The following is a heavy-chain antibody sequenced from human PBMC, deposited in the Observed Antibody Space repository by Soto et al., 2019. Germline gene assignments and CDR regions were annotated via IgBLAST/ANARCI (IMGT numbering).Heavy chain of an antibody. J-gene: IGHJ4*02. CDR2: ISYDGSNK. CDR1: GFTFSSYA. Sequence: GGSLRLSCAASGFTFSSYAMHWVRQAPGKGLEWVAVISYDGSNKYYADSVKGRFTISRDNSKNTLYLQMNSLRAEDTAVYYCASLRVSENYYDSSGPINWAQGTLVTVSS. CDR3: ASLRVSENYYDSSGPIN. V-gene: IGHV3-30-3*01. D-gene: IGHD3-22*01.